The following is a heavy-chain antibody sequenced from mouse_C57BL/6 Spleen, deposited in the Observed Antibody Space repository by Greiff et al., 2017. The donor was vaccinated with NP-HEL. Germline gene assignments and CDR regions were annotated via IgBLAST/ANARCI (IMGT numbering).Heavy chain of an antibody. CDR3: ARQRYYGSSYDWYFDV. V-gene: IGHV5-15*01. J-gene: IGHJ1*03. Sequence: EVKLMESGGGLVQPGGSLKLSCAASGFTFSDYGMAWVRQAPRKGPEWVAFISNLAYSIYYADTVTGRFTISRENAKNTLYLEMSSLRSEDTAMYYCARQRYYGSSYDWYFDVWGTGTTVTVSS. CDR1: GFTFSDYG. D-gene: IGHD1-1*01. CDR2: ISNLAYSI.